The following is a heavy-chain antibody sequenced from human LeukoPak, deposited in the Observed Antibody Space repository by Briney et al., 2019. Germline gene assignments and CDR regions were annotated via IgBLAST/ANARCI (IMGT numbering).Heavy chain of an antibody. J-gene: IGHJ6*02. CDR1: GFTFDDYT. CDR2: ISWDGGST. Sequence: GGSLRLSCAASGFTFDDYTMHWVRQAPGKGLEWVSLISWDGGSTYYADSVKGRFTISRDNSKNSLYLQMNSLRTEDTALYYCAKGFGWARRLNGMDVWGQGTTVTVSS. D-gene: IGHD3-16*01. V-gene: IGHV3-43*01. CDR3: AKGFGWARRLNGMDV.